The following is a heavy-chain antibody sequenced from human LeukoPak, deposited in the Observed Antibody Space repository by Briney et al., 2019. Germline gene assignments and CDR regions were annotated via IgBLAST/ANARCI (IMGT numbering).Heavy chain of an antibody. Sequence: PGGSLRLSCSVSGFTFTTYVMHWVRQAPGKGLEYVSAISSNGDNTYYADSVKGRFTISRDNSKNTLYLQMSSVRADDTAVYYCVRGTGYWGHGPLVTVSS. J-gene: IGHJ4*01. CDR1: GFTFTTYV. CDR3: VRGTGY. V-gene: IGHV3-64D*06. CDR2: ISSNGDNT.